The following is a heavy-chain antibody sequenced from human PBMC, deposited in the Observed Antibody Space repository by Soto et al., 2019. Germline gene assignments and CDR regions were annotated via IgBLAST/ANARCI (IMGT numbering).Heavy chain of an antibody. J-gene: IGHJ6*02. Sequence: GASVKVSCKASGYTFTSYGISWVRQAPGQGLEWMGWISAYNGNTNYAQKLQGRVTMTTDTSTSTAYMELRSLRSDDTVVYYCARVKWVVPAAIVTDGMDVWGQGTTVTVSS. CDR1: GYTFTSYG. D-gene: IGHD2-2*02. CDR3: ARVKWVVPAAIVTDGMDV. CDR2: ISAYNGNT. V-gene: IGHV1-18*04.